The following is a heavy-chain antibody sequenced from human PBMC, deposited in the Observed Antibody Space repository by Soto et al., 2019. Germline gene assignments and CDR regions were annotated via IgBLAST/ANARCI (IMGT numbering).Heavy chain of an antibody. Sequence: SETLSLTCGVSGDSFGVAICWPWVRHPPGKGLEWIGDILHTGSTDYSPSLRSRVTISIDTSRKEFSLNLTSVTATDTAVYYCARSPRRVDGKWYLDYWGQGVLVTVSS. D-gene: IGHD2-15*01. CDR3: ARSPRRVDGKWYLDY. CDR2: ILHTGST. V-gene: IGHV4-4*02. J-gene: IGHJ4*02. CDR1: GDSFGVAIC.